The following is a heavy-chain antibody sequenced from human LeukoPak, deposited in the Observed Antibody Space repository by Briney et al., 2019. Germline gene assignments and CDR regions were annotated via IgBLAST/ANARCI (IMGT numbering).Heavy chain of an antibody. CDR3: ARVSIAARPRNYYYYYYGMDV. V-gene: IGHV4-34*01. CDR2: INHSGST. Sequence: SETLSLTCAVYGGSFSGYYWSWIRQPPGKGLEWIGEINHSGSTNYNPSLKSRVTISVDTSKNQFSLKLSSVTAADTAVYYCARVSIAARPRNYYYYYYGMDVWGQGTTVTVSS. D-gene: IGHD6-6*01. J-gene: IGHJ6*02. CDR1: GGSFSGYY.